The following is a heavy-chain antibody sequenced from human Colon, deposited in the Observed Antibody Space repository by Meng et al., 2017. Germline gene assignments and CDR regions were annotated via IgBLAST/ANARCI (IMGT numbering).Heavy chain of an antibody. CDR2: INHSGRA. Sequence: VQLQQWGAGLLKLSESQSLTRAVYGGSFSGYYWSWLRQRRGKGLEWIGEINHSGRANYNPSLKSRVTISVDTSKNQLSLKLSSVTAADTAVYYCARGWGYCSSTSCYFLDYWGQGTLVTVSS. CDR1: GGSFSGYY. V-gene: IGHV4-34*01. D-gene: IGHD2-2*01. CDR3: ARGWGYCSSTSCYFLDY. J-gene: IGHJ4*02.